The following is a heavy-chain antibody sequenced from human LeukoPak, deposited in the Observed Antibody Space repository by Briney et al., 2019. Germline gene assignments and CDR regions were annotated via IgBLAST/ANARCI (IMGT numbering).Heavy chain of an antibody. CDR1: GFTFSSYS. CDR3: ARLKGSELYFDY. J-gene: IGHJ4*02. CDR2: ISSSSSYI. V-gene: IGHV3-21*01. D-gene: IGHD1-1*01. Sequence: KPGGSLRLSCAASGFTFSSYSMNWVRQAPGKGLEWVSSISSSSSYIYYADSVKGRFTISRDNAKNSLYLQMNGLRAEDTAVYYCARLKGSELYFDYWGQGTLVTVSS.